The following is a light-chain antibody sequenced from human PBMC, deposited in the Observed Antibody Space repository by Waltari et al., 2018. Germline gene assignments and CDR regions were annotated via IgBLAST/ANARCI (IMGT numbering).Light chain of an antibody. CDR2: AAS. J-gene: IGKJ4*01. CDR1: QGISSC. Sequence: DIQMTQSPSSLSASVGDRFTITCRASQGISSCLAWYQQKPGKAPELLIYAASSFQSGVPSRFSGSGSGTDFTLTISSLQPEDFATYYCQQSYNTPLTFGGGTRVYIK. V-gene: IGKV1-12*01. CDR3: QQSYNTPLT.